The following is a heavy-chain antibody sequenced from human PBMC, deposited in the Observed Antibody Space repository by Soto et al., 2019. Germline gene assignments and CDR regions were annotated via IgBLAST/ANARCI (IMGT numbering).Heavy chain of an antibody. CDR2: LYWDDDE. Sequence: QITLNESGPTLVKPTQTLTLTCTFSGFSLSTRGVGVGWIRQPPGKALEWLALLYWDDDERYSPSLMSRPTITXDXXKNQVFLTMTNVDPVDTATYYCAHRPRGFTYFFDYWGQGTLVTVSS. CDR3: AHRPRGFTYFFDY. CDR1: GFSLSTRGVG. V-gene: IGHV2-5*02. J-gene: IGHJ4*02.